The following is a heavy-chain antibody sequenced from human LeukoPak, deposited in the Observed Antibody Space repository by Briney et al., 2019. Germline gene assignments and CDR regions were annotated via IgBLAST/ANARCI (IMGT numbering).Heavy chain of an antibody. Sequence: GGSLRLSCAASGFTFSSYGMNWVRQAPAKGLEWVSAISGSGGTTYNADSVKGRFNISRDNSKTTLYLQMNSLRAEDTAVYYCAKRSAYLFFDYWGQGTLVTLSS. CDR2: ISGSGGTT. J-gene: IGHJ4*02. CDR1: GFTFSSYG. CDR3: AKRSAYLFFDY. V-gene: IGHV3-23*01. D-gene: IGHD3-22*01.